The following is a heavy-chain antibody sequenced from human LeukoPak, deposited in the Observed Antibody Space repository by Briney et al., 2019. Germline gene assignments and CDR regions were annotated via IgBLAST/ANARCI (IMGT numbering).Heavy chain of an antibody. D-gene: IGHD5-12*01. Sequence: GGSLRLSCAASGFTFSTFAMIWVRQPPGKGLEWVSSIFPSGGEIHYADSVRGRFTISRDNSKSTLSLQMNSLRADDTAVYYCAKDSTLGGYDTYIDYWGQGTLVTVSS. J-gene: IGHJ4*02. CDR1: GFTFSTFA. CDR3: AKDSTLGGYDTYIDY. CDR2: IFPSGGEI. V-gene: IGHV3-23*01.